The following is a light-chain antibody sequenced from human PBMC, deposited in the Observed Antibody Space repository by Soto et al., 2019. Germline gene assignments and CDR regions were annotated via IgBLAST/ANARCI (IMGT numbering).Light chain of an antibody. J-gene: IGKJ5*01. Sequence: PAVRVTRSRIASHTATTTFLTCFKQKPGQAPRLLIYDASNRATGIPARFGGSGSGTDFTLTISRLEPEDFAVYYCQPRSNWPPISSGQATRLAI. CDR3: QPRSNWPPIS. CDR1: HTATTTF. V-gene: IGKV3-11*01. CDR2: DAS.